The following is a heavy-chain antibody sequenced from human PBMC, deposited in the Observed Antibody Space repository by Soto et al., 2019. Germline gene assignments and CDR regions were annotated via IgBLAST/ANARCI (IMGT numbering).Heavy chain of an antibody. CDR1: GFTFSSYA. CDR2: ISGSGGST. V-gene: IGHV3-23*01. CDR3: AKTVYYYDSSGYYFDY. Sequence: PGGSLRLSCAASGFTFSSYAMSWVRQAPGKGLEWVSAISGSGGSTYYADSVKGRFTISRDNSKNTLYLQMNSLRAEDTAVYYCAKTVYYYDSSGYYFDYWGQGTLVTVSS. D-gene: IGHD3-22*01. J-gene: IGHJ4*02.